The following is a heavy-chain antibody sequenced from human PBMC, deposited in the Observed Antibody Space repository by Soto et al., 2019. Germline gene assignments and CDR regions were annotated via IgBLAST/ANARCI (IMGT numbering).Heavy chain of an antibody. Sequence: GSLRLSCAASGFTFRTYAMNWVRQAPGKGLEWISAISGSGSFTHYADSVRGRFTISRDNSQNQLYLQMNNLRGDDTAMYYCAKIPTGSGSSKFDYWGQGIQVTVSS. CDR3: AKIPTGSGSSKFDY. CDR2: ISGSGSFT. D-gene: IGHD3-10*01. V-gene: IGHV3-23*01. J-gene: IGHJ4*02. CDR1: GFTFRTYA.